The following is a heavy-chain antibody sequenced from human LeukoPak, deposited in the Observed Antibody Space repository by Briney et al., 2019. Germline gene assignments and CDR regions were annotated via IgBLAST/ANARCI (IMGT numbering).Heavy chain of an antibody. D-gene: IGHD3-10*01. Sequence: GGSLRLSCAASGFTFSGYPIHWVRQAPGKGLEWVAVISYDGSNKYYADSVKGRFTISRDNSKNTLYLQMNSLRAEDTAVYYCAKVGRHDAFDIWGQGTMVTVSS. V-gene: IGHV3-30*04. CDR2: ISYDGSNK. J-gene: IGHJ3*02. CDR1: GFTFSGYP. CDR3: AKVGRHDAFDI.